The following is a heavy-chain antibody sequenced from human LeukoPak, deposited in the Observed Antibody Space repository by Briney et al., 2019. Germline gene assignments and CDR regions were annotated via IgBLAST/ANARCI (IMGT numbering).Heavy chain of an antibody. V-gene: IGHV4-39*07. D-gene: IGHD3-22*01. CDR3: ARDQRPTYYYDSSGYYYDG. J-gene: IGHJ4*02. CDR1: GGSISSSSDY. Sequence: PSETLSLTCTVSGGSISSSSDYWGWIRQPPGKGLEWIGSIYYSGSTYYNPSLKSRVTISVDTSKNQFSLKLSSVTAADTAVYYCARDQRPTYYYDSSGYYYDGWGQGTLVTVSS. CDR2: IYYSGST.